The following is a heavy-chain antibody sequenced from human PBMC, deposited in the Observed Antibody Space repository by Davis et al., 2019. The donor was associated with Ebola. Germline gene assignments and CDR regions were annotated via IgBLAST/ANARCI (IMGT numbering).Heavy chain of an antibody. V-gene: IGHV3-53*01. J-gene: IGHJ6*04. CDR3: ARGPILTATEAHYTTYYMDV. D-gene: IGHD3-10*01. CDR2: FYAGGTT. Sequence: GSLRLSCAASGFSVSSNYMTWVRQSPGKGLEWVCVFYAGGTTYFADSVNGRFTLSRDYSKNTVYLQMNNLRVDDTAVYYCARGPILTATEAHYTTYYMDVWGKGTTVTVSS. CDR1: GFSVSSNY.